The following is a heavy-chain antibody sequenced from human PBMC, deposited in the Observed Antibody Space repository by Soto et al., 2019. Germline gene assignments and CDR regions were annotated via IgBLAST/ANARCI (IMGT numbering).Heavy chain of an antibody. J-gene: IGHJ3*02. V-gene: IGHV5-10-1*03. Sequence: EVQLVQSGAEVKKPGESLRISCKGSGYSFTSYWISWVRQMPGKGLEWMGRIDPSDSYTNYSPSFQGHVTISADKSISTACLQWSSLKASDTAMYYCARRWWLLGPPLRGSDAFDIWGQGTMVTVSS. CDR1: GYSFTSYW. CDR3: ARRWWLLGPPLRGSDAFDI. D-gene: IGHD5-12*01. CDR2: IDPSDSYT.